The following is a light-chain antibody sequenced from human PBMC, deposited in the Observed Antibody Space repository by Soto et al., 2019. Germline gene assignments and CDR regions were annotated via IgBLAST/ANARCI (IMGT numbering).Light chain of an antibody. V-gene: IGLV2-23*01. CDR3: SSYAGDSTLV. CDR2: EGT. Sequence: QSALTQPASVSGSPGQSITISCTGTSSDVGSYNLVSWYQQHPGKAPKLMIYEGTKRPSGVSNRFSGSKSGNTASLTISGLQAEDEADYYCSSYAGDSTLVFGGGTKLTVL. J-gene: IGLJ2*01. CDR1: SSDVGSYNL.